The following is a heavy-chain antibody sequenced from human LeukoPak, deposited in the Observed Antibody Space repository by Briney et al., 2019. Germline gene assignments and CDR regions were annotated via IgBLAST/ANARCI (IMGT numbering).Heavy chain of an antibody. CDR1: GGSISSYY. CDR3: ARVYYDSSGYYWRNFDY. CDR2: IYYSGST. Sequence: KPSETLSLTCTVSGGSISSYYWSWIRQPPGKGLEWIGYIYYSGSTNYNPSLKSRVTISVDTSKNQFSLKLSSVTAADTAVYYCARVYYDSSGYYWRNFDYWGQGTLVTASS. D-gene: IGHD3-22*01. J-gene: IGHJ4*02. V-gene: IGHV4-59*01.